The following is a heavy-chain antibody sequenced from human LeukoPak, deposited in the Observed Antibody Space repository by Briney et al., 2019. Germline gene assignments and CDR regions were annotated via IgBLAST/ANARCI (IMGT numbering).Heavy chain of an antibody. CDR1: GFTFSDYY. Sequence: KPGGSLRLSCAASGFTFSDYYMSWIRQAPGKGLEWVSYISSSGSTIYYADSVKGRFTISRDNAKNSLYLQMNSLRAEDTAVYYCASLYGSGSYYNPYYYGMDVWGQGTTATVSS. J-gene: IGHJ6*02. V-gene: IGHV3-11*01. CDR3: ASLYGSGSYYNPYYYGMDV. CDR2: ISSSGSTI. D-gene: IGHD3-10*01.